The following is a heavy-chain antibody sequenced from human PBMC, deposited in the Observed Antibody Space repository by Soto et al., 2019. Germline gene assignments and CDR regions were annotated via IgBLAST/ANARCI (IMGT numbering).Heavy chain of an antibody. CDR3: AKHYYDSSGYDRDY. Sequence: QVQLVESGGGVDQPGRSLRLSCAASGFTFSSYGMHWVRQAPGKGLEWVAVISYDGSNKYYADSVKGRFTISRDNSKNTLYLQMNSLRAEDTAVYYCAKHYYDSSGYDRDYWGQGTLVTVSS. CDR2: ISYDGSNK. D-gene: IGHD3-22*01. CDR1: GFTFSSYG. V-gene: IGHV3-30*18. J-gene: IGHJ4*02.